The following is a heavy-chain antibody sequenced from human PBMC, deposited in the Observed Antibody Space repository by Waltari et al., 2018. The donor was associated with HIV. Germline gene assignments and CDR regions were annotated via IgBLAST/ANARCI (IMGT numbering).Heavy chain of an antibody. V-gene: IGHV3-49*04. CDR3: TREGLDSGWYAGFDF. D-gene: IGHD6-19*01. CDR2: IRTKAYGETK. J-gene: IGHJ4*02. Sequence: EVQLVESGGTLVQPGRSLRLSCRGSGFALGDFGLNWVRQATGTGLEWVVFIRTKAYGETKDYAASVKGRFNITRDDSKGVVTLQMNTLKTEDTAVYYCTREGLDSGWYAGFDFWGPGTLVTVSS. CDR1: GFALGDFG.